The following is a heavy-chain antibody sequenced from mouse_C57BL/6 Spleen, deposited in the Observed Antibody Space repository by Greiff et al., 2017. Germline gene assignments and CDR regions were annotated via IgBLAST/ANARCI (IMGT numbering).Heavy chain of an antibody. Sequence: VKLMESGAELMKPGASVKLSCKATGYTFTGYWIEWVKQRPGHGLEWIGEILPGSGSTNYNEKFKGKATFTADTSSITAYMQLSSLTTEDSAIYYCARGYGSSYWFAYWGQGTLVTVSA. CDR2: ILPGSGST. D-gene: IGHD1-1*01. J-gene: IGHJ3*01. CDR3: ARGYGSSYWFAY. V-gene: IGHV1-9*01. CDR1: GYTFTGYW.